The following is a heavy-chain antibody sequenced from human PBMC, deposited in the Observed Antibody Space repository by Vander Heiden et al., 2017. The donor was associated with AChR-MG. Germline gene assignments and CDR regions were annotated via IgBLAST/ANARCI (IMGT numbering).Heavy chain of an antibody. V-gene: IGHV1-8*01. CDR1: GYTFTSYD. CDR2: MNPNSGNT. D-gene: IGHD3-16*01. CDR3: ARGLENYDYIWGSYDYYMDV. Sequence: QVQLVQSGAEVKKPGASVKVSCKASGYTFTSYDINWVRQATGQGLEWMGWMNPNSGNTGYAQKFQGRVTMTRNTSISTAYMELSSLRSEDTAVYYCARGLENYDYIWGSYDYYMDVWGKGTTVTVSS. J-gene: IGHJ6*03.